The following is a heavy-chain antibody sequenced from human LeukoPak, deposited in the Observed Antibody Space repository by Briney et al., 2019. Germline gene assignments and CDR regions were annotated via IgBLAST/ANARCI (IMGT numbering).Heavy chain of an antibody. Sequence: GGSLRLSCAASGFTVSSNYMSWVRQAPGKGLEWVSVIYSGGSTYYADSVKGRFTIARDNSKNTLYLQMHSLRAEDTAVYYCARDSDGDYFDYWGQGTLVTVSS. CDR1: GFTVSSNY. CDR3: ARDSDGDYFDY. V-gene: IGHV3-53*01. J-gene: IGHJ4*02. CDR2: IYSGGST. D-gene: IGHD4-17*01.